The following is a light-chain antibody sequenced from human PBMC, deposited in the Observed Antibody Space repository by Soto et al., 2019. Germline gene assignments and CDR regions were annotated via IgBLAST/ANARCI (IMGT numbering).Light chain of an antibody. J-gene: IGKJ1*01. CDR2: KAS. V-gene: IGKV1-5*03. Sequence: DIQMTQSPSTLSGSVGDRVTITCRASQTISSWLAWYQQKPGKAPKLLIYKASTLISGVPSRFSGSGSGTEFTLTISSLQPDDFATYYCQHYNSYSEAFGQGTKVDLK. CDR3: QHYNSYSEA. CDR1: QTISSW.